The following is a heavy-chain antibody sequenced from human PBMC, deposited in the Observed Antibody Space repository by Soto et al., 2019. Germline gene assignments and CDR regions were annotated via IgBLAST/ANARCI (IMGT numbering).Heavy chain of an antibody. V-gene: IGHV3-7*05. J-gene: IGHJ3*02. CDR2: IKQDGSEK. CDR3: AGYYYDSSGYYTGAFDI. CDR1: GFTFSSYW. Sequence: EVQLVESGGGLVQPGGSLRLSCAASGFTFSSYWMSWVRQAPGKGLEWVANIKQDGSEKYYVDSVKGRFTISRDNAKNSLYLKMNSLRAEDTAVYYCAGYYYDSSGYYTGAFDIWGQGTMVTVSS. D-gene: IGHD3-22*01.